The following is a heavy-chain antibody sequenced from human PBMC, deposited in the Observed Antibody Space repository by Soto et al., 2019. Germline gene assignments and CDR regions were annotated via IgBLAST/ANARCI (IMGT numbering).Heavy chain of an antibody. J-gene: IGHJ4*02. CDR2: IIPLFGTA. D-gene: IGHD3-10*01. CDR1: GVTFSSET. V-gene: IGHV1-69*13. Sequence: ASVKVSCKASGVTFSSETLGWVRQAPGQGLEWVGGIIPLFGTASYAQKLQGRVTITADESTSTVYMELSSLRSDDTAVYFCATELGENPASPFDAWGQGTLVTVSS. CDR3: ATELGENPASPFDA.